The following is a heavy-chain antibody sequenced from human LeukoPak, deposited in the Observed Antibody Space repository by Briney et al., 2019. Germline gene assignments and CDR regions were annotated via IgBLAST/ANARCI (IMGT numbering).Heavy chain of an antibody. D-gene: IGHD3-22*01. CDR2: INHSGIT. V-gene: IGHV4-34*01. J-gene: IGHJ5*02. CDR3: ARGSPRDYDSSGYYYGLDP. CDR1: GGSFSGYY. Sequence: SETLSLTCAVYGGSFSGYYWSWVRQAPGKGLEWIGEINHSGITNNSPSLKARVTISGDTSKNQFSLTLTSVTAADTAVYYCARGSPRDYDSSGYYYGLDPWGQGTLVTVSS.